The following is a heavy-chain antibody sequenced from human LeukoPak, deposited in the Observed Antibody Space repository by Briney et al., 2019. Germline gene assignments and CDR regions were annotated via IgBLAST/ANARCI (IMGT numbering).Heavy chain of an antibody. CDR2: ISLNSVTI. D-gene: IGHD6-19*01. Sequence: PGRSLRLSCAASGFTFDDYAMHWVRQTPQKGLEWGSGISLNSVTIAYTDPLKGRLTFSKTHAKNSLYLRMNMLRTDDRALYSFASADSSDRAFDYWGQGTRVTVSS. J-gene: IGHJ4*02. CDR3: ASADSSDRAFDY. CDR1: GFTFDDYA. V-gene: IGHV3-9*01.